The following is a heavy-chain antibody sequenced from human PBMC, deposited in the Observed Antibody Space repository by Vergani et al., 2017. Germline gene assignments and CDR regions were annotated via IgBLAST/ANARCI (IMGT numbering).Heavy chain of an antibody. D-gene: IGHD3-22*01. V-gene: IGHV3-53*01. CDR3: ARGSYKTYYYDSSGTRGAFDI. CDR2: IYSGGST. Sequence: EVQLVESGGGLIQPGGSLRLSCAASGFTVSSNYMSWVRQAPGKGLEWVSVIYSGGSTYYADSVKGRFTISRDNSKNTLYLQMNSLRAEDTAVYYCARGSYKTYYYDSSGTRGAFDIWGQGTMVTVSS. J-gene: IGHJ3*02. CDR1: GFTVSSNY.